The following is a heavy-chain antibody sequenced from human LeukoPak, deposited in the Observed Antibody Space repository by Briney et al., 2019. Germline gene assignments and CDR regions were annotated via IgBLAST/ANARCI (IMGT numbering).Heavy chain of an antibody. Sequence: GASVKVSCKASGYTFTSYGISWVRQAPGQGLEWMGWISAYNGNTNYAQKLQGRVTMTTDTSTSTAYMELRSLRSDDTAVYYCARSLSVDTAMVPARGGGFDPWGQGTLVTVSS. D-gene: IGHD5-18*01. CDR2: ISAYNGNT. CDR3: ARSLSVDTAMVPARGGGFDP. V-gene: IGHV1-18*01. CDR1: GYTFTSYG. J-gene: IGHJ5*02.